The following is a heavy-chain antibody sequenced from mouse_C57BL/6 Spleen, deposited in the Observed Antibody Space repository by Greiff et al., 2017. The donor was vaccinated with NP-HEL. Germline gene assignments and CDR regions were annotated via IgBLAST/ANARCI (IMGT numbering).Heavy chain of an antibody. CDR2: IRSKSNNYAT. D-gene: IGHD2-5*01. V-gene: IGHV10-1*01. Sequence: EVQLVESGGGLVQPKGSLKLSCAASGFSFNTYAMNWVRQAPGKGLEWVARIRSKSNNYATYYADSVKDRFTISRDDSESMLYLQMNNLKTEDTAMYYCVRHEGYSNSAWFAYWGQGTLVTVSA. CDR1: GFSFNTYA. CDR3: VRHEGYSNSAWFAY. J-gene: IGHJ3*01.